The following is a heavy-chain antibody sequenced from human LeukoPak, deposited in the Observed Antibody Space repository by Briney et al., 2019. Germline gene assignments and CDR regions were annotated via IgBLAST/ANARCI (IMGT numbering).Heavy chain of an antibody. CDR2: IYYSGST. D-gene: IGHD2/OR15-2a*01. CDR3: ARGATSLSYIDS. J-gene: IGHJ4*02. V-gene: IGHV4-59*01. Sequence: SETLSLTCTVSGGSISTYYWSWIRQPPGKGLEWIGYIYYSGSTNYNPSLKSRVTISVDTSKNQFSLKLSSVTAADTAVYYCARGATSLSYIDSRGQGTLVTVSS. CDR1: GGSISTYY.